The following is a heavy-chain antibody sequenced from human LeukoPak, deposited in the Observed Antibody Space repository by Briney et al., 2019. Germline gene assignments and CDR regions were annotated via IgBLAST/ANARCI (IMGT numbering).Heavy chain of an antibody. D-gene: IGHD1-26*01. CDR1: GYTFTSYG. CDR3: ARDRHIVGATTPDY. V-gene: IGHV1-18*01. CDR2: ISAYNGNT. J-gene: IGHJ4*02. Sequence: ASVKVSCKASGYTFTSYGISWVRQAPGQGLEWMGWISAYNGNTNYAQKLQGRVTMTTDTSTSTAYMELRSLRSDDTAVYYCARDRHIVGATTPDYWGQGTLVTVSS.